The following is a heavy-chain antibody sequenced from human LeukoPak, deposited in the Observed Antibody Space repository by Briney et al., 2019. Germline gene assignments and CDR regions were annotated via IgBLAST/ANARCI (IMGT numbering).Heavy chain of an antibody. Sequence: PGGSLRLSCAASGFTFSSYGMHGVRQAPGKGLEWVAVIWYDGSNKYYADSVKGRFTISRDNSKNTLYLQMNSLRAEDTAVYYCARDRAAAGEYYFDYWGQGTLVTVSS. CDR1: GFTFSSYG. V-gene: IGHV3-33*01. J-gene: IGHJ4*02. D-gene: IGHD6-13*01. CDR3: ARDRAAAGEYYFDY. CDR2: IWYDGSNK.